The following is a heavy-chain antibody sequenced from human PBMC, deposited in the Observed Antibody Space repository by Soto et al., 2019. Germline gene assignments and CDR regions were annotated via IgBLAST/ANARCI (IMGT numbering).Heavy chain of an antibody. CDR3: ARGFGGGQQLGSPLPDP. CDR1: GYTFTGYY. J-gene: IGHJ5*02. CDR2: INPNSGGT. Sequence: ASVKACCKASGYTFTGYYMHWVRQAPGQGLEWMGWINPNSGGTNYAQKFQGRVTMTRDTSITTAYMELSRLRSDDTAVYYCARGFGGGQQLGSPLPDPSGQGTLDPVSS. D-gene: IGHD6-13*01. V-gene: IGHV1-2*02.